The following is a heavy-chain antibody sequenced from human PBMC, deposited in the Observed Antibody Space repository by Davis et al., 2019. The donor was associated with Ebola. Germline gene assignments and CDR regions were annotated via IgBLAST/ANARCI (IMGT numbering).Heavy chain of an antibody. D-gene: IGHD1-26*01. J-gene: IGHJ6*03. V-gene: IGHV3-23*01. CDR2: ISGSGGST. Sequence: PGGSLRLSCAASGFTFSSYAMSWVRQAPGKGLEWVSAISGSGGSTYYADSVKGRLTISRDNSKNTLYLQMNSLRAEETAVYYCTKDGRIVGAITYYYYMDVWGKGTTVTVSS. CDR1: GFTFSSYA. CDR3: TKDGRIVGAITYYYYMDV.